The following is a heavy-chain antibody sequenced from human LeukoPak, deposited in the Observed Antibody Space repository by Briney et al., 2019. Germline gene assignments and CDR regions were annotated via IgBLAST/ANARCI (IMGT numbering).Heavy chain of an antibody. Sequence: KPSETLSLTCTVSGGSISSSSYYWGWIRQPPGKGLEWIGSIYYSGSTYYNPSLKSRVTISVDTSKNQFSLKVSSVTAADTAVYYCARVRSGHSFDYWGQGTLVTVSS. J-gene: IGHJ4*02. CDR2: IYYSGST. CDR3: ARVRSGHSFDY. D-gene: IGHD1-1*01. CDR1: GGSISSSSYY. V-gene: IGHV4-39*07.